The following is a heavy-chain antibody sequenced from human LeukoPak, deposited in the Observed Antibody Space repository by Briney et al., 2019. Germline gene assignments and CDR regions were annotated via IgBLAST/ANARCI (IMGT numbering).Heavy chain of an antibody. CDR2: IVPTFETA. D-gene: IGHD2/OR15-2a*01. V-gene: IGHV1-69*13. J-gene: IGHJ5*02. CDR3: ARDRSHCDTSRCYINWFDP. CDR1: GGALGSYS. Sequence: SVKVSCKTSGGALGSYSISWVRQAPGQGLEWMGGIVPTFETANYAQKFQDRFTITADESTDTVYMELGSLTSEDTAVYYCARDRSHCDTSRCYINWFDPWGQGTLVIVSP.